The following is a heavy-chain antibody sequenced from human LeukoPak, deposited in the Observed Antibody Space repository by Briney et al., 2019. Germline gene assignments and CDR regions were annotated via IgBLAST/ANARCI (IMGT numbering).Heavy chain of an antibody. D-gene: IGHD3-22*01. Sequence: PGGSLRLSCAASGFTVSSNFMSWVRQAPGKGLEWVSVIYSADTTYYADAVEGRFTISRDNSKNTLYLQMNSLRVEDTAVYYCARLHHDSSGYYLDYWGQGTLVTVSS. J-gene: IGHJ4*02. V-gene: IGHV3-53*01. CDR3: ARLHHDSSGYYLDY. CDR1: GFTVSSNF. CDR2: IYSADTT.